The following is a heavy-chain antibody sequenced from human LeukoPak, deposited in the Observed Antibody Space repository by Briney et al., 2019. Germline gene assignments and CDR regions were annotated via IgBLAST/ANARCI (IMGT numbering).Heavy chain of an antibody. CDR2: INPNSGGT. CDR1: GCTFTGQY. J-gene: IGHJ4*02. V-gene: IGHV1-2*02. CDR3: ARERGSYSPVDY. Sequence: GASVNVSCKASGCTFTGQYLHGLGQAPGQGLNGMGWINPNSGGTNYAQKFQGRVTMTRDTSISTAYMELSRPRSDETAVYYCARERGSYSPVDYWGQGTLVTVSS. D-gene: IGHD1-26*01.